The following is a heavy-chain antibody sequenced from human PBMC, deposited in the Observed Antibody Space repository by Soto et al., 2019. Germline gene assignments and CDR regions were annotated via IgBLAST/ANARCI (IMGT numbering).Heavy chain of an antibody. D-gene: IGHD1-26*01. CDR3: ARDWVGSYYEMNDY. Sequence: GGSLRLSCAASGFTFSSYWMSWVRQAPGKGLEWVANIKQDGSEKYYVDSVKGRFTISRDNAKNSLYLQMNSLRAEDTAVYYCARDWVGSYYEMNDYWGQGTLVTVSS. J-gene: IGHJ4*02. V-gene: IGHV3-7*05. CDR1: GFTFSSYW. CDR2: IKQDGSEK.